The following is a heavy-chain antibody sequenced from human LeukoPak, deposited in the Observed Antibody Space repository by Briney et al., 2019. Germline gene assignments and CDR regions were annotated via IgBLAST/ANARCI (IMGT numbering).Heavy chain of an antibody. Sequence: GGSLRLSCAASGFTFNTFGMSWVRQTPGKGLEGVANIKEDGSKKYYVDSVKGRFTISRDNAENSLYLQINSMRADDRAVYYCARDAAGYDPWGQGTLVTVSS. V-gene: IGHV3-7*01. CDR3: ARDAAGYDP. CDR1: GFTFNTFG. D-gene: IGHD6-13*01. CDR2: IKEDGSKK. J-gene: IGHJ5*02.